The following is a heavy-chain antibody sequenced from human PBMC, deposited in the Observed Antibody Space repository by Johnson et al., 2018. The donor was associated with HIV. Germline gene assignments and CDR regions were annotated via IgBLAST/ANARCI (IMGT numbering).Heavy chain of an antibody. V-gene: IGHV3-11*01. Sequence: QMQLVESGGGLVQPGGSLRLSCAVSGFTFSDYYMSWIRQAPGKGLEWVSYISSSGSTIYYSDSVKGRFTISRDNAKNSLYLQLNSLRDEDTALYFCAKQQYCTNGVWCPFDSWGQGTMVIVSS. CDR2: ISSSGSTI. CDR3: AKQQYCTNGVWCPFDS. CDR1: GFTFSDYY. D-gene: IGHD2-8*01. J-gene: IGHJ3*02.